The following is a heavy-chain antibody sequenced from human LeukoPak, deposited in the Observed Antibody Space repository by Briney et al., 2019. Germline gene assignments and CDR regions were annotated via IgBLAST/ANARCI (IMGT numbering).Heavy chain of an antibody. CDR1: GYTFTTYA. Sequence: ASVRVSCKASGYTFTTYAIHWVRQAPGRSLEWMGRISAGNGDAKYSQNFHDRITITRDTSASTVYMELTSLRSEDTAVYYCGKSAPSGFDPWGQGTLVTVSS. J-gene: IGHJ5*02. V-gene: IGHV1-3*01. CDR2: ISAGNGDA. CDR3: GKSAPSGFDP.